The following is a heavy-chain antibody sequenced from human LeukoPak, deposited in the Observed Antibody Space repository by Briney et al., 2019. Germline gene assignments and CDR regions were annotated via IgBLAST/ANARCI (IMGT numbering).Heavy chain of an antibody. Sequence: GGSLRLSCAASGFTFSDYYMSWIRQAPGKGLEWVSYISSSSSYSNYADSVKGRFTISRDNAKNSPYLQMNSLRAEDTAVYYCARIVVVPAASDYWGQGTLVTVSS. V-gene: IGHV3-11*03. J-gene: IGHJ4*02. CDR3: ARIVVVPAASDY. CDR2: ISSSSSYS. CDR1: GFTFSDYY. D-gene: IGHD2-2*01.